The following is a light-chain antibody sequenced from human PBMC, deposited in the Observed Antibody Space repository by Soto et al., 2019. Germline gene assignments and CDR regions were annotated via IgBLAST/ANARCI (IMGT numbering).Light chain of an antibody. CDR2: WAS. J-gene: IGKJ2*01. V-gene: IGKV4-1*01. CDR1: QSVLYSSTNKNY. CDR3: QQYYRPPYT. Sequence: DIVMTQSPDSLAVSLGERATLNCKSSQSVLYSSTNKNYLAWYQQKPGQPPKLLIYWASTRESGVPDRFSGSGSGTDFTLTISSLQADDVAVYYCQQYYRPPYTFGQGTKVEIK.